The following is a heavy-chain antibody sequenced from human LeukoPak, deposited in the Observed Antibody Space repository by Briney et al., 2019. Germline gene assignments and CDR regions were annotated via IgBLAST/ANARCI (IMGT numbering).Heavy chain of an antibody. D-gene: IGHD5-18*01. CDR2: IYTSGST. V-gene: IGHV4-4*07. CDR3: ARLGTAMVLEIRWYFDL. Sequence: SETLSLTCTVSGGSISSYYWSWLRQPAGKGLEWIGRIYTSGSTNYNPSLKSRVTMSVDTSKNQFSLKLSSVTAADTAVYYCARLGTAMVLEIRWYFDLWGRGTLVTVSS. CDR1: GGSISSYY. J-gene: IGHJ2*01.